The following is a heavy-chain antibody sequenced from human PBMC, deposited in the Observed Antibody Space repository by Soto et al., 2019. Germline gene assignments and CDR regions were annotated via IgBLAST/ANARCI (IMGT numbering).Heavy chain of an antibody. J-gene: IGHJ5*02. D-gene: IGHD3-16*01. CDR2: INAGNGNT. CDR3: ARGYGGPIAGFDP. V-gene: IGHV1-3*01. Sequence: QVQLVQSGAEVKKPGASVKVSCKASGYTFTSYAMPAVRQAPGQRLEWMGWINAGNGNTKYSQKFQGRVTITRDTSASTAYMELSSLRSEDTAVYYCARGYGGPIAGFDPWGPGTLVTVSS. CDR1: GYTFTSYA.